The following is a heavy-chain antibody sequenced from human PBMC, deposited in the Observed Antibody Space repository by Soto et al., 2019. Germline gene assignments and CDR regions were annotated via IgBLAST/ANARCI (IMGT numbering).Heavy chain of an antibody. CDR3: ARDYYGDYALDY. J-gene: IGHJ4*02. CDR1: GYTFTSYA. D-gene: IGHD4-17*01. Sequence: ASVKVSCQASGYTFTSYAMHWVRQAPGQRLEWVGWINAGNGNTKYSQKFQGRVTITRDTSASTAYMELSSLRSEDTAVYYCARDYYGDYALDYWGQGTLVTVSS. V-gene: IGHV1-3*01. CDR2: INAGNGNT.